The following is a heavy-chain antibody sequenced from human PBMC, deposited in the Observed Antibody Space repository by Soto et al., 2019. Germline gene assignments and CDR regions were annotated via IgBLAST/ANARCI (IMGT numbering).Heavy chain of an antibody. V-gene: IGHV3-30-3*01. J-gene: IGHJ4*02. CDR2: ISYDGSNK. CDR1: GFTFSSYA. CDR3: ARVGDGSPFDY. Sequence: QVQLVESGGGVVQPGRSLRLSCAASGFTFSSYAMHWVRQAPGKGLEWVAVISYDGSNKYYADSVKGRFTISRDNSKNTLYLQMNSLRAEDTAVYYCARVGDGSPFDYWGQGTLVTVSS. D-gene: IGHD3-16*01.